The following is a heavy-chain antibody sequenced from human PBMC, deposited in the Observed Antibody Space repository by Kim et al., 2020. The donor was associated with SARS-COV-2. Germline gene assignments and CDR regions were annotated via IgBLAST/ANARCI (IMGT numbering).Heavy chain of an antibody. J-gene: IGHJ6*02. Sequence: SVRGRLTISRDNAKHTLYRPMNSLRAEDTAVYYCAREDSVVRGYYYGMDVWGQGTTVTVSS. V-gene: IGHV3-74*01. D-gene: IGHD3-22*01. CDR3: AREDSVVRGYYYGMDV.